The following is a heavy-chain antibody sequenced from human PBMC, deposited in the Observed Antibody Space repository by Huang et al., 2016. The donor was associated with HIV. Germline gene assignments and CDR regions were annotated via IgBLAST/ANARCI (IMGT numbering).Heavy chain of an antibody. CDR3: AREMAARPGFDY. Sequence: QVQLQESGPGLVKPSETLSLTCTVSGGSVSSGSYYWSWIRQPPGKGLELIGYIYYRGSTNYNPSLKSRVTISVDTAKNQFARKLSSVTAADTAVYYCAREMAARPGFDYWGQGTLVTVSS. CDR1: GGSVSSGSYY. V-gene: IGHV4-61*01. CDR2: IYYRGST. J-gene: IGHJ4*02. D-gene: IGHD6-19*01.